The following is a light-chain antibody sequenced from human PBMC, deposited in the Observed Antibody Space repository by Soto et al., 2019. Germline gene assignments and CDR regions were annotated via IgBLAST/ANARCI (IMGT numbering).Light chain of an antibody. J-gene: IGKJ1*01. CDR3: LQDYSYPRT. V-gene: IGKV1-6*01. CDR2: SAS. Sequence: AIQMTQSPSSLSASVGDRVTITCRASQGIRDELGWYQQKPGKAPILLIYSASSLQSGVPSRFSGGGSGTDFTLTISSLQPEDFATYYCLQDYSYPRTFGQGTKVEIK. CDR1: QGIRDE.